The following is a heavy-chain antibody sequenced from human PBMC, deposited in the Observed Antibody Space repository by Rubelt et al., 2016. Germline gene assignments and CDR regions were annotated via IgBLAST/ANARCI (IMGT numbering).Heavy chain of an antibody. D-gene: IGHD2-15*01. Sequence: QLRLQESGPGLLKPSETLSLTCSVSGDSIRTRSFFWGWIRQPPGRGLEWIGTLRYGVSNYYNPSLKSRVTISADTSKNQLSLSLTSVTAADSAVYYCARDPRPRLLCGFDYWGQGALVTVSS. CDR3: ARDPRPRLLCGFDY. CDR1: GDSIRTRSFF. J-gene: IGHJ4*02. CDR2: LRYGVSN. V-gene: IGHV4-39*07.